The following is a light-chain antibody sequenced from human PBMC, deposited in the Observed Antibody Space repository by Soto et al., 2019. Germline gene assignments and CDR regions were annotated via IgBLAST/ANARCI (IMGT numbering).Light chain of an antibody. CDR2: DVG. CDR3: SSYRSTTTV. J-gene: IGLJ1*01. V-gene: IGLV2-14*01. CDR1: SSDIGTYNF. Sequence: SALTQPASVSGSPGQSITISCTGTSSDIGTYNFVSWYQVHPGRAPKLIIHDVGDRPSGVSNRFSGSKSGNTASLTISGLQPEDEADYYCSSYRSTTTVFGTGTKLTVL.